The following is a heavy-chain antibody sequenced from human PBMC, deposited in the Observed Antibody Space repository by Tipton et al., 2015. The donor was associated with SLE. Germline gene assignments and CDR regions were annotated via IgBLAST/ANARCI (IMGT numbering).Heavy chain of an antibody. D-gene: IGHD7-27*01. Sequence: TLSLTCTVSGGSISNYYWSWIRQTPGKGLEWIGYIYYSGSTNYNPSLKSRVTISVDTSKKQFSLKLSSVTAADTAVYYCARLVENWDRFDYWGQGTLVTVSS. CDR2: IYYSGST. CDR3: ARLVENWDRFDY. CDR1: GGSISNYY. J-gene: IGHJ4*02. V-gene: IGHV4-59*12.